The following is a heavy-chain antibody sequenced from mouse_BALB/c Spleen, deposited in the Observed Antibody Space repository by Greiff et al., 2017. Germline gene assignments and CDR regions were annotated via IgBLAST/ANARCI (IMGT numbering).Heavy chain of an antibody. Sequence: VKLVESGPGLVAPSQSLSITCTASGFSLTSYGVHWVRQPPGKGLEWLGVIWAGGSTNYNSALMSRLSISKDNSKSQVFLKMNSLQTDDTAMYYCAAGGLRLWFAYWGQGTLVTVSA. V-gene: IGHV2-9*02. D-gene: IGHD2-4*01. J-gene: IGHJ3*01. CDR1: GFSLTSYG. CDR3: AAGGLRLWFAY. CDR2: IWAGGST.